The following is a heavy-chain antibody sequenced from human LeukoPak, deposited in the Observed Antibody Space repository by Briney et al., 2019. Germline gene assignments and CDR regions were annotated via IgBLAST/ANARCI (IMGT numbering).Heavy chain of an antibody. CDR3: ARVKSEAVAGILDY. Sequence: LGGSLRLSCAASGFTVSSNYMSWVRQAPGKGLEWVSVIYSGGSTYYADSVKGRFTISRDNSKNTLYLQMNSLRAEDTAVYYCARVKSEAVAGILDYWAREPWSPSPQ. V-gene: IGHV3-66*02. D-gene: IGHD6-19*01. J-gene: IGHJ4*02. CDR1: GFTVSSNY. CDR2: IYSGGST.